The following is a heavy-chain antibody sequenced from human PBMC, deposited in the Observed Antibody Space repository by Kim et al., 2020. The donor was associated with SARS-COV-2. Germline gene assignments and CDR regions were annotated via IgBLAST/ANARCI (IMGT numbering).Heavy chain of an antibody. J-gene: IGHJ4*02. Sequence: GRFTISRDNSKNTLYLQMNSLRAEDTAVYDCAKDYQPNYYDSSGYYGIDYWGQGTLVTVSS. CDR3: AKDYQPNYYDSSGYYGIDY. D-gene: IGHD3-22*01. V-gene: IGHV3-30*02.